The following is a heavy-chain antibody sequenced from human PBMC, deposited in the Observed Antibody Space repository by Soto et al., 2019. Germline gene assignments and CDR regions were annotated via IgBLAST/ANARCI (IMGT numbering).Heavy chain of an antibody. J-gene: IGHJ4*02. CDR3: ERGGVVPAASVDY. Sequence: PSETLSLTCTVSGGSISSYYWSWIRQAPGKGLEWIGYIYNSGSTNYNPSLKSRVTISVDTSKNQFSLKVISVTAADTAVYYCERGGVVPAASVDYWGQGTLVTVSS. CDR2: IYNSGST. V-gene: IGHV4-59*01. D-gene: IGHD2-2*01. CDR1: GGSISSYY.